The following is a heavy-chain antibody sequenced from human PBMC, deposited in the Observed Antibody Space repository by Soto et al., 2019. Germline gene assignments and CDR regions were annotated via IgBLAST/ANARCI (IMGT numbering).Heavy chain of an antibody. CDR1: GIEFSNYA. J-gene: IGHJ6*02. D-gene: IGHD3-3*01. V-gene: IGHV3-23*01. CDR2: VSASGRRR. CDR3: AKDKDWSGVYGMDV. Sequence: GGSLRLSCVGSGIEFSNYAMSWVRQAPGKGLEWVSIVSASGRRRYHADSVKGRFTISRDNSKSTLYLQMSNLRAEDTAVYYCAKDKDWSGVYGMDVWGQGTTVTVSS.